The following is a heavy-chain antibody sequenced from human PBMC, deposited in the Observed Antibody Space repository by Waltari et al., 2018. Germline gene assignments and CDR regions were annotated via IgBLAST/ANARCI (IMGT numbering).Heavy chain of an antibody. CDR3: ARVWGSYRSFDY. V-gene: IGHV3-23*04. Sequence: EVQLVESGGGLVQPGGSMRLSCAASGFTFNSYAISWGPQAPGKGLEWVSALSASGDTIYYADSVKGRFTISRDNARNTVYLQMSSLSAEDTAVYYCARVWGSYRSFDYWGQGTLVTVSS. D-gene: IGHD3-16*02. CDR1: GFTFNSYA. CDR2: LSASGDTI. J-gene: IGHJ4*02.